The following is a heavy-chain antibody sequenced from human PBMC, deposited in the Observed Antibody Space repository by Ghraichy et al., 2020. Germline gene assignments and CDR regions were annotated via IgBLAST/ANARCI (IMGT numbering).Heavy chain of an antibody. CDR2: ISAYNGNT. D-gene: IGHD2-2*01. CDR1: GYTFTSYG. V-gene: IGHV1-18*01. J-gene: IGHJ5*02. Sequence: ASVKVSCKASGYTFTSYGISWVRQAPGQGLEWMGWISAYNGNTNYAQKLQGRVTMTTDTSTSTAYMELRSLRSDDTAVYYCARRGPPDRDCSSTSCYGWFDPWGQGTLVTVSS. CDR3: ARRGPPDRDCSSTSCYGWFDP.